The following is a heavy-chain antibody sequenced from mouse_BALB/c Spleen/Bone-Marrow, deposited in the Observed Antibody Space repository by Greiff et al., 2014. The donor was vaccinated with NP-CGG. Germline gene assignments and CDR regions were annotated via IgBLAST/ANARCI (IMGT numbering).Heavy chain of an antibody. J-gene: IGHJ4*01. CDR1: GFSLTSYG. D-gene: IGHD1-1*01. V-gene: IGHV2-9*02. CDR2: MWAGGST. Sequence: VQLVESGPGLVAPSQSLSISCTVSGFSLTSYGVHWVRQPPGKGLEWLGVMWAGGSTDYNSALMSRLSIIKDNSKSQLFLKMNSLQTDDTAMYFCARAPLYYGSSIYAMDYWGQGTSVTVSS. CDR3: ARAPLYYGSSIYAMDY.